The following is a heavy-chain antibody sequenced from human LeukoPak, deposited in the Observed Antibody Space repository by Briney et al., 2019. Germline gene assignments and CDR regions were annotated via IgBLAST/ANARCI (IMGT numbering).Heavy chain of an antibody. V-gene: IGHV5-51*01. Sequence: PGESLKISCKGSGYSFTNYWIGWVRQMAGKGLEWMGIIYPGDSDTRYSPSFQGQVTISADKSISTAYLQWSSLKASDTAMYYCARLTSDNIGYRSFDSWGQGTLVTVSS. CDR2: IYPGDSDT. D-gene: IGHD3-22*01. J-gene: IGHJ4*02. CDR1: GYSFTNYW. CDR3: ARLTSDNIGYRSFDS.